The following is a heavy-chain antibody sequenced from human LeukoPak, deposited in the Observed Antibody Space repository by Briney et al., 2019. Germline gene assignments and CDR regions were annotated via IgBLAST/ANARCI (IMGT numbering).Heavy chain of an antibody. V-gene: IGHV1-18*01. J-gene: IGHJ4*02. D-gene: IGHD3-3*01. CDR3: ARVRFLEWLLYPTTSLDY. CDR2: ISAYNGNT. CDR1: GYTFTSYG. Sequence: ASVKVSCKASGYTFTSYGISWVRQAPGQGLEWMGWISAYNGNTNYAQKLQGRVTMTTDTSTSTAYMELRSLRSDDTAVYYCARVRFLEWLLYPTTSLDYWGQGTLVTVSS.